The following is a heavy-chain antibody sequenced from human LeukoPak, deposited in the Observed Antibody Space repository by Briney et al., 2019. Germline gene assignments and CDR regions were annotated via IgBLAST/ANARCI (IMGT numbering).Heavy chain of an antibody. D-gene: IGHD2-21*02. J-gene: IGHJ4*02. CDR2: IYHSGST. CDR1: GDSISSFNW. Sequence: SETLSLTCAVSGDSISSFNWWSWVRQPPGKGLEWIGEIYHSGSTYYNPSLKSRVSISVDKSKNQFSLKLTSVTAADTAVYYCARWTTCGGDCHILDYWGQGILVTVSS. V-gene: IGHV4-4*02. CDR3: ARWTTCGGDCHILDY.